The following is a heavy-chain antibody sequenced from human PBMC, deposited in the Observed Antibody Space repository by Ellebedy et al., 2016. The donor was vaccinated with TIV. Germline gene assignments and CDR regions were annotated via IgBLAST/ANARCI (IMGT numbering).Heavy chain of an antibody. J-gene: IGHJ5*02. CDR3: ARGPLGSAMVYNWFDP. D-gene: IGHD5-18*01. Sequence: ASVKVSCKASGYTFTAYYMHWVRQAPEQGLEWMGWINPNSGGTNYAQKFQGRVTMTRDTSISTAYMELSRLRSDDTAVYYCARGPLGSAMVYNWFDPWGQGTLVTVSS. CDR2: INPNSGGT. CDR1: GYTFTAYY. V-gene: IGHV1-2*02.